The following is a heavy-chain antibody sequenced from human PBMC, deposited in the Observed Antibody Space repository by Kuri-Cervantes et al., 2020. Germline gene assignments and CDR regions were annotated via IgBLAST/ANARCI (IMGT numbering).Heavy chain of an antibody. CDR2: MNPNSGNT. V-gene: IGHV1-8*01. CDR1: GYTFTSYD. Sequence: ASVKVSCKASGYTFTSYDINWVRQATGQGLEWIGWMNPNSGNTGYAQKFQGRVTMTRNTSISTAYMELSSLRSEDTAVYYCARGNLGGYMANWFDPWGQGTLVTVSS. J-gene: IGHJ5*02. D-gene: IGHD6-13*01. CDR3: ARGNLGGYMANWFDP.